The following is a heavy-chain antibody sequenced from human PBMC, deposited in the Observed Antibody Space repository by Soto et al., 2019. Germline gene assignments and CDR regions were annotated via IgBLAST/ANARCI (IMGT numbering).Heavy chain of an antibody. CDR2: ISAYNGNT. CDR3: ARARRVGYCSGGSCVHYFDY. V-gene: IGHV1-18*01. J-gene: IGHJ4*02. D-gene: IGHD2-15*01. Sequence: ASVKVSFKASGYTFTSYGISWLRQAPGQGLEWMGWISAYNGNTNYAQKLQGRVTMTTDTSTSTAYMELRSLRSDDTAVYYCARARRVGYCSGGSCVHYFDYWGQGTLVTVSS. CDR1: GYTFTSYG.